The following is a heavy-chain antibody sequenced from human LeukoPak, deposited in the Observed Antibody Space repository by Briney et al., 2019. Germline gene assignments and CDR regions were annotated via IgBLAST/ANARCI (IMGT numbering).Heavy chain of an antibody. J-gene: IGHJ4*02. D-gene: IGHD5-18*01. CDR1: GGSISSNNW. CDR2: IYHSGSA. Sequence: PSETLSLTCGVSGGSISSNNWWSWVRQPPGHGLEWIGEIYHSGSANYNPSLKSRVTISVDKSKNQLSLKLISVTAADTAVYYCARDVGTALVTGDYWGQGTLVTVSS. V-gene: IGHV4-4*02. CDR3: ARDVGTALVTGDY.